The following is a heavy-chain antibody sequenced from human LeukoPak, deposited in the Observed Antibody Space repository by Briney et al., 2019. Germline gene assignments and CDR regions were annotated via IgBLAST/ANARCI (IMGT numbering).Heavy chain of an antibody. D-gene: IGHD4-17*01. V-gene: IGHV3-23*01. J-gene: IGHJ4*02. CDR2: ISGNGGYT. Sequence: GGSLRLSCAASGFTFSSYAMSWVRQAPGKGLEWVSAISGNGGYTYYADSVKGRFTISRDNSKNTLYLQMNSLRAEDTAVYYCARDRLGDYSEDYWGQGTLVTVSS. CDR1: GFTFSSYA. CDR3: ARDRLGDYSEDY.